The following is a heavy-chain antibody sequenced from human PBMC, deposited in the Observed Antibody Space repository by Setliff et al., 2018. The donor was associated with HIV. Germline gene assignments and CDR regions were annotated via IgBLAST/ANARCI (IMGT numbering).Heavy chain of an antibody. CDR1: GGTFSSYA. CDR2: INAGNDNT. J-gene: IGHJ4*02. D-gene: IGHD1-26*01. Sequence: GASVKVSCKASGGTFSSYAISWVRQAPGQGLEWMGGINAGNDNTKYSQNFQGRVTITKDTSASTVYMELSSLRSEDTALYYCTRVMGATTGFHDYWGQGTLVTVSS. CDR3: TRVMGATTGFHDY. V-gene: IGHV1-3*01.